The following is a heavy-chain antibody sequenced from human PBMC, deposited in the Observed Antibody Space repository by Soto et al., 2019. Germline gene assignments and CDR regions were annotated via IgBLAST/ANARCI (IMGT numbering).Heavy chain of an antibody. V-gene: IGHV3-74*01. CDR1: GFTLSGRS. J-gene: IGHJ6*04. Sequence: EVQLLESGGGLVQPGGSLRLSCAASGFTLSGRSMHWVRQAPGKGLVWVSGIDNAGTDSTYADSVKGRFTSSRDNAKNMLYLQMNSLRVKDTAVYYCARGWFGPDVWGKGTTVTVSS. D-gene: IGHD3-10*01. CDR2: IDNAGTDS. CDR3: ARGWFGPDV.